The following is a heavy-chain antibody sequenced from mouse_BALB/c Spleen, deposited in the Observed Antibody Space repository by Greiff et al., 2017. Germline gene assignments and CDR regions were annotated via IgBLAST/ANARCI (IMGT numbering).Heavy chain of an antibody. CDR1: GFTFSSFG. Sequence: EVQVVESGGGLVQPGGSRKLSCAASGFTFSSFGMHWVRQAPEKGLEWVAYISSGSSTIYYADTVKGRFTLSRDNPKNTLFLQMTSLRSEDTAMYYCAITTAWFAYWGQGTLVTVSA. V-gene: IGHV5-17*02. J-gene: IGHJ3*01. CDR2: ISSGSSTI. CDR3: AITTAWFAY. D-gene: IGHD1-2*01.